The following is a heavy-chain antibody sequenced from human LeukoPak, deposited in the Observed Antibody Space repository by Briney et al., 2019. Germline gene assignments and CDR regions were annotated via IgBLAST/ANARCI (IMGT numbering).Heavy chain of an antibody. CDR1: GFTFSSYA. V-gene: IGHV3-30-3*01. D-gene: IGHD6-6*01. CDR3: ARAGPPYSSSELYYFDY. Sequence: GGSLRLSCAASGFTFSSYAMHWVRQAPGKGLEWVAVISYDGSNKYYADSVKGRFTISRDNSKNTLYLQMNSLRAEDTAMYYCARAGPPYSSSELYYFDYWGQGTLVTVSS. J-gene: IGHJ4*02. CDR2: ISYDGSNK.